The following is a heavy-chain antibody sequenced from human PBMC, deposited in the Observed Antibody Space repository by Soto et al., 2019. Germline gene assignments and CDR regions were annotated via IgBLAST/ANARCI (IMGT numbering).Heavy chain of an antibody. D-gene: IGHD6-6*01. CDR2: ISDSGNTD. Sequence: SVPCAVSGFTFTTHALSWLRQASGSGMEWVSYISDSGNTDKYADSVKGRFSISRDNARNSLYLEMSSMRAEDTAVYYCAKSCGGSSTTYYYIYGMGVWGQGAAVTVS. V-gene: IGHV3-48*03. CDR3: AKSCGGSSTTYYYIYGMGV. J-gene: IGHJ6*02. CDR1: GFTFTTHA.